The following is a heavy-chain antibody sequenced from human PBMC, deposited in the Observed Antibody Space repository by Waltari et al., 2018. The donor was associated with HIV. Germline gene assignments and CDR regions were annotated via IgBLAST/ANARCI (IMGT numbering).Heavy chain of an antibody. CDR1: GFTFGDYA. V-gene: IGHV3-49*04. Sequence: EVQLVESGGGLVQPGRSLRLSCTASGFTFGDYAMSWVRQAPGKGLEWVGFIRSKAYGGTTEYAASVKGRFTISRDDSKSIAYLQMNSLKTEDTAVYYCTRYCSGGSCYSGGYWGQGTLVTVSS. CDR3: TRYCSGGSCYSGGY. CDR2: IRSKAYGGTT. D-gene: IGHD2-15*01. J-gene: IGHJ4*02.